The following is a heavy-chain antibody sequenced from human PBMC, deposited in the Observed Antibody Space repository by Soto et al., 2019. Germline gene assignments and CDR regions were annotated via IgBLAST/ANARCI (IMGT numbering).Heavy chain of an antibody. Sequence: PGGSLRLSCAASGFTFSSYAMSWVRQAPGKGLEWVSAISGSGGSTYYADSVKGRFTISRDNSKNTLYLQMNSLRAEDTAVYYCAKDLPRTLLPFTFVPGIAVAGQGFDYWGQGTLVTVSS. CDR2: ISGSGGST. J-gene: IGHJ4*02. D-gene: IGHD6-19*01. CDR3: AKDLPRTLLPFTFVPGIAVAGQGFDY. V-gene: IGHV3-23*01. CDR1: GFTFSSYA.